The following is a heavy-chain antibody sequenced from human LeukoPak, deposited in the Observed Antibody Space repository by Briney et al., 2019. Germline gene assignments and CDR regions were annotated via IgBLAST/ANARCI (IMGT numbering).Heavy chain of an antibody. J-gene: IGHJ4*02. CDR3: ARVSSGWYYFDY. CDR1: GFTFSSYA. D-gene: IGHD6-19*01. V-gene: IGHV3-23*01. Sequence: GGSLRLSCAASGFTFSSYAMSWVRQAPGKGLEWVSAISGSGGSTYYADSVKGRFTISRDNSKNTLYLQMNSLRAEDTAVYYCARVSSGWYYFDYRGQGTLVTVSS. CDR2: ISGSGGST.